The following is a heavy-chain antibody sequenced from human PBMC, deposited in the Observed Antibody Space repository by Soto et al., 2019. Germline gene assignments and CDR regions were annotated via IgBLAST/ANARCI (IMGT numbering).Heavy chain of an antibody. CDR1: GYSFRSYG. V-gene: IGHV1-3*01. D-gene: IGHD2-8*02. CDR3: ARAGLKYLRWFDP. Sequence: ASVKVSCKASGYSFRSYGIQWVRQAPGQSLEWMGWINVDNGDTKYSQNFQDRVTILRDTSASTVYMELSSLRTEDTAVYYCARAGLKYLRWFDPWGQGSLVTVSS. J-gene: IGHJ5*02. CDR2: INVDNGDT.